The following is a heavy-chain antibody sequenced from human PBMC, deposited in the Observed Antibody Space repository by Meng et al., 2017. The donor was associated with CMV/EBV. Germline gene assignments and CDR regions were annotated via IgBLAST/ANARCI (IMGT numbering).Heavy chain of an antibody. V-gene: IGHV3-30-3*01. CDR1: TFRTYA. J-gene: IGHJ4*02. D-gene: IGHD3-22*01. CDR3: AREGEITIIGYPTFTFDY. CDR2: VSYDGGIT. Sequence: TFRTYAIHWVRQAPGRGLEWVAVVSYDGGITYYTDSVKGRFTISRDNSKNTMYLQMNSLRPEDTAVYYCAREGEITIIGYPTFTFDYWGLGTLVTVSS.